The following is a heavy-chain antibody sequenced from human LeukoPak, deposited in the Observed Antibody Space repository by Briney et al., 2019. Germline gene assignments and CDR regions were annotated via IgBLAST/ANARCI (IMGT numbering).Heavy chain of an antibody. CDR3: ARGRTYDSSGYYYRGSFYYYYYMDV. D-gene: IGHD3-22*01. CDR2: INPNSGGT. Sequence: ASVKVSCKASGYTFTGCYMHWVRQAPGQGLEWMGWINPNSGGTNYAQKFQGRVTMTRDTSISTAYMELSRLRSDDTAVYYCARGRTYDSSGYYYRGSFYYYYYMDVWGKGTTVTVSS. V-gene: IGHV1-2*02. J-gene: IGHJ6*03. CDR1: GYTFTGCY.